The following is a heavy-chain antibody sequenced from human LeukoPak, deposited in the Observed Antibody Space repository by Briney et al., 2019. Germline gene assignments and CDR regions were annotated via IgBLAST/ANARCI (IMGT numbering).Heavy chain of an antibody. D-gene: IGHD5-18*01. V-gene: IGHV3-7*01. J-gene: IGHJ4*02. CDR2: IKKDGSEK. Sequence: GGSLRLSCGASGFTFSSHRMSWVRQAPGKGLEWVANIKKDGSEKYYVDSVKGRFTISRDNAKKSLYLQMNSLRAEDTAVYYCARHLSGITGYTYGRGIDYWGQGTLLTVSS. CDR1: GFTFSSHR. CDR3: ARHLSGITGYTYGRGIDY.